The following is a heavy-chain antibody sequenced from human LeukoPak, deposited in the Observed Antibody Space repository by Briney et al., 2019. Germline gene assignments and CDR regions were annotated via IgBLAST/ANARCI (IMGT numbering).Heavy chain of an antibody. CDR2: IYPGDSDT. V-gene: IGHV5-51*01. CDR1: GYSFTSYW. D-gene: IGHD3-22*01. Sequence: GESLKISCKGSGYSFTSYWIGWVGQMTGKGLEWMGIIYPGDSDTRYSPSFQGQVTISADKSISTAYLQWSSLKASDTAMYYCARMYYYDSSGYYPLFDYWGQGTLVTVSS. CDR3: ARMYYYDSSGYYPLFDY. J-gene: IGHJ4*02.